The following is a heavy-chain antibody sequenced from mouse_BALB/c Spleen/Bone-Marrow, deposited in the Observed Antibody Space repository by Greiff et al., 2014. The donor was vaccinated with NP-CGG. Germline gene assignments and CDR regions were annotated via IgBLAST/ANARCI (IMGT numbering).Heavy chain of an antibody. CDR2: INPYNGGT. Sequence: EVQLQQSGPGLVRPGASMKISCKASGYSFTGYTMNWVKQSHGKNLEWIGLINPYNGGTSYNQKFKGKATLTVDKSSSTAYMELLRLTSEDSAVYYCARGDYYGSSSFAYGGQGTLVTVSA. D-gene: IGHD1-1*01. V-gene: IGHV1-18*01. CDR3: ARGDYYGSSSFAY. J-gene: IGHJ3*01. CDR1: GYSFTGYT.